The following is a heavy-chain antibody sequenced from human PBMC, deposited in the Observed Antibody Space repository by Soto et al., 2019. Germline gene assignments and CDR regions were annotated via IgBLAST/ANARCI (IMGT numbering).Heavy chain of an antibody. J-gene: IGHJ4*02. CDR3: ARTAYDYSPFDY. D-gene: IGHD4-4*01. CDR1: GFTVSSNY. CDR2: IYSGGST. Sequence: GGSLRLSCAASGFTVSSNYRSWVRQAPGKGLEWVSVIYSGGSTYYADSVKGRFTISRDNSKNTLYLQMNNLRAEDTAVYFCARTAYDYSPFDYWGQGTLVTVSS. V-gene: IGHV3-66*01.